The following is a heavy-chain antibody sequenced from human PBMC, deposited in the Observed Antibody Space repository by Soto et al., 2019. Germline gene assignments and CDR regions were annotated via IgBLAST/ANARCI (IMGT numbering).Heavy chain of an antibody. J-gene: IGHJ4*02. CDR2: IKSKPDGGTM. CDR1: GLTFTYAW. CDR3: VADLPGDRTNWGFDY. D-gene: IGHD7-27*01. V-gene: IGHV3-15*07. Sequence: EVQLVESGGGFVEPGGSLRLSCAASGLTFTYAWMSWVRQAPGKGLEWVGRIKSKPDGGTMDYAAPVKGRFTVSRDDSKNTLDLHMSSLHSEDTAMYYGVADLPGDRTNWGFDYWGQGTLVTVSS.